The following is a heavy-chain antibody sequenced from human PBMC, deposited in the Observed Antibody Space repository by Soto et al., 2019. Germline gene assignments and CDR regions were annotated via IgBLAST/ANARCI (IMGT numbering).Heavy chain of an antibody. CDR2: ITGSGGTL. J-gene: IGHJ4*02. D-gene: IGHD6-19*01. CDR1: GFTFGNFA. Sequence: EVHLLESGGGLVQPGGSLRLSCAASGFTFGNFAMSWVRQAPGKGLEWVSAITGSGGTLYYADSVKGRFTISRDNSKNTLYLQMNSLIAEDTAVYFCAKLRAKSHIAVASDYWGQGTLVTVSS. V-gene: IGHV3-23*01. CDR3: AKLRAKSHIAVASDY.